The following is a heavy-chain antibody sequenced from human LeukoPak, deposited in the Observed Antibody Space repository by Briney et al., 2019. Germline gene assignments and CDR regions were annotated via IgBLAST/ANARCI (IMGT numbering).Heavy chain of an antibody. D-gene: IGHD3-10*01. CDR2: IKSKTDGGTT. CDR1: GFTFSNAW. Sequence: TGGSLRLSCVTSGFTFSNAWMSWVRQAPGKGLEWVGRIKSKTDGGTTDYAAPVKGRFTISRDDSKNTLYLQMSSLKSEVTAVYYCITEGATMVRGVIITNDYWGQGTLVTVSS. J-gene: IGHJ4*02. CDR3: ITEGATMVRGVIITNDY. V-gene: IGHV3-15*01.